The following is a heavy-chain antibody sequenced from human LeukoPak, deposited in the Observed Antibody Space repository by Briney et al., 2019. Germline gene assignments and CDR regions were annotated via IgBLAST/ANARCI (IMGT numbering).Heavy chain of an antibody. D-gene: IGHD3-22*01. V-gene: IGHV3-30*02. CDR1: GFTFSSYG. CDR3: AKDRGYYYDSSGYSYYFDY. Sequence: PGGSLRLSCAASGFTFSSYGMHWVRQAPGKGLEWVAFIRYDGSNKYYADSVKGRFTISRDNSKNTLYLQMNSLRAEDTAVYYCAKDRGYYYDSSGYSYYFDYWGQGTLVTVSS. J-gene: IGHJ4*02. CDR2: IRYDGSNK.